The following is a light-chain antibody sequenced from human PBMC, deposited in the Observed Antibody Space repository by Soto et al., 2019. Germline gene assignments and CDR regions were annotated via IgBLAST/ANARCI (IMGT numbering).Light chain of an antibody. CDR1: QSFSNN. V-gene: IGKV3-15*01. J-gene: IGKJ2*01. CDR3: QQCNNWPYT. CDR2: DSA. Sequence: EVMMTQSPATLSLSPGERATLSCRARQSFSNNFVWYQQKPGQAPRLLIYDSATRDTGIPARFSGSGSWTEFTLTISSLQSEDFALYFCQQCNNWPYTFGLGTQLEFK.